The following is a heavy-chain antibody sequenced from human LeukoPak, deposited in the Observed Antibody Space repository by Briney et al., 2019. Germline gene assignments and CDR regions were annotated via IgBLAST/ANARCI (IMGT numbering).Heavy chain of an antibody. CDR2: ISGGGDST. J-gene: IGHJ4*02. CDR1: GFTFSSCA. D-gene: IGHD6-19*01. Sequence: GGSLRLSCAASGFTFSSCAMSWVRQAPGKGLEWVSAISGGGDSTIYADSVKGRFTISRDNSKNTLYLQMNNLRAEDTAVYYCAKDLGEQWLITAFDYWGQGTLVTVSS. V-gene: IGHV3-23*01. CDR3: AKDLGEQWLITAFDY.